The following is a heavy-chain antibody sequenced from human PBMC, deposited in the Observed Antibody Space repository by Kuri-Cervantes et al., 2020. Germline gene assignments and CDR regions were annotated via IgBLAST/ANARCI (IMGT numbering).Heavy chain of an antibody. CDR1: GYTFTSYG. Sequence: GESLKISCKGSGYTFTSYGISWVRQAPGQGLEWMGWISAYNGNTNYAQKLQGRVTMTTDTSTSTAYMELRSLRSDDTAVYYCASGKKQGYYYYGMDVWGQGTTVTVSS. CDR3: ASGKKQGYYYYGMDV. V-gene: IGHV1-18*01. CDR2: ISAYNGNT. J-gene: IGHJ6*02. D-gene: IGHD6-13*01.